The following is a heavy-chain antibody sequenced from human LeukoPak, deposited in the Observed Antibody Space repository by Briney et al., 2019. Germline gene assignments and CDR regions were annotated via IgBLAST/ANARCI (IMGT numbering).Heavy chain of an antibody. CDR3: ARDQGYSLY. CDR1: GFTFTSYY. J-gene: IGHJ4*02. D-gene: IGHD5-18*01. CDR2: INPSGGST. V-gene: IGHV1-46*01. Sequence: KAGGSLRLSCAASGFTFTSYYMHWVRQAPGQGLEWMGIINPSGGSTSYAQKFQGRVTMTRDTSTSTVYMELSSLRSEDTAVYYCARDQGYSLYWGQGTLVTVSS.